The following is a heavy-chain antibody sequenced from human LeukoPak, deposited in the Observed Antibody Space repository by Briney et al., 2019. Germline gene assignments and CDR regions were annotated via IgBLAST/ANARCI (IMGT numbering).Heavy chain of an antibody. CDR2: ISAYNGNT. J-gene: IGHJ4*02. CDR1: GYTFTSYG. V-gene: IGHV1-18*01. Sequence: ASVKVSCKASGYTFTSYGISWVRQAPGQGLEWIGWISAYNGNTNYAQKLQGRVTMTTDTSTSTAYIELRSLRSDDTAVYYCARDRGVGATYDYWGQGTLVTVSS. CDR3: ARDRGVGATYDY. D-gene: IGHD1-26*01.